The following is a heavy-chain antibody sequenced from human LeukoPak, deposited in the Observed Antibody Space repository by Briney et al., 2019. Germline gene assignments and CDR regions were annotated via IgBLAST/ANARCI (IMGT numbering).Heavy chain of an antibody. J-gene: IGHJ4*02. CDR3: ARGVELRYFDWLLPYYFDY. CDR1: GFTFSSYS. D-gene: IGHD3-9*01. Sequence: GGSLRLSCSASGFTFSSYSMNWVRQAPGRGLEWVSSISSSSSYIYYTDSLKGRFTISRDNAKNSLYLQMNSLRAEDTAVYYCARGVELRYFDWLLPYYFDYWGQGTLVTVSS. CDR2: ISSSSSYI. V-gene: IGHV3-21*01.